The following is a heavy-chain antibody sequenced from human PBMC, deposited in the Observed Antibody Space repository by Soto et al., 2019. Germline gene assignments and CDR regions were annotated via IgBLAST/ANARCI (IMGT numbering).Heavy chain of an antibody. CDR1: GFNFNNYG. V-gene: IGHV3-33*01. D-gene: IGHD6-13*01. J-gene: IGHJ6*02. CDR3: ARRQISPPTRGAASARGGMDV. Sequence: QVQLVESGGGVVQPGRSLRLSCAASGFNFNNYGMHWVRQAPGKGLEWVAVIWNDGNGYYYANSVKGRFTISRDNSKNTLFLQMSSLRAEDTPVYYCARRQISPPTRGAASARGGMDVWGQGTTVTVSS. CDR2: IWNDGNGY.